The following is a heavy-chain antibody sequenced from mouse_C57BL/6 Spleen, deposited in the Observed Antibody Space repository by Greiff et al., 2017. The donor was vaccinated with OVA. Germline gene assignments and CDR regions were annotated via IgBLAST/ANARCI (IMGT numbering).Heavy chain of an antibody. CDR3: ARGGYYAMDY. Sequence: QVQLKQPGAELVMPGASVKLSCKASSYTFTSYWMHWVKQRPGQGLEWIGEIDPSDSYTNYNQKFKGKSTLTVDKSSSTAYMQLSSLTSEDSAVYYCARGGYYAMDYWGQGTSVTVSS. CDR2: IDPSDSYT. V-gene: IGHV1-69*01. J-gene: IGHJ4*01. CDR1: SYTFTSYW.